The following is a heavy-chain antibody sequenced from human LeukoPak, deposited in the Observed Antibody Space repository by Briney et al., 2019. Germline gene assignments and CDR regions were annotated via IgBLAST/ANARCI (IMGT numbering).Heavy chain of an antibody. CDR1: GYTFTSYD. CDR3: SREGEGEDGTGHHNWYFDL. CDR2: ISPYNANT. J-gene: IGHJ2*01. Sequence: ASVKVSCKASGYTFTSYDISWVRQAPGQGLEWMGWISPYNANTKYAQKFQGRVTMTTDTSTSTAYMELRSLRSDDTAMYYCSREGEGEDGTGHHNWYFDLWGRGTLVTVSS. V-gene: IGHV1-18*01. D-gene: IGHD2-8*02.